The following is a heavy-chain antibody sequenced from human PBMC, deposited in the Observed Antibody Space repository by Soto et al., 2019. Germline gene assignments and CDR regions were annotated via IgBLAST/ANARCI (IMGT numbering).Heavy chain of an antibody. V-gene: IGHV3-30*18. D-gene: IGHD6-13*01. CDR2: ISDGGSER. CDR1: GFTFSTYG. J-gene: IGHJ4*02. CDR3: AKGGAASGTPFDY. Sequence: QVQVVESGGGVVQPGRSLRLSCAASGFTFSTYGMHWVRQAPGEGLEWVAFISDGGSERYYTDSVKGRFTISRDNSKDTLSLQMDSLRAEDTAVYFCAKGGAASGTPFDYWGQGTLVTVSS.